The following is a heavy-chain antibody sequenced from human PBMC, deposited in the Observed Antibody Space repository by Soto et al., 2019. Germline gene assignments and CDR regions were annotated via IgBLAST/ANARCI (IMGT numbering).Heavy chain of an antibody. CDR2: IYTSGST. J-gene: IGHJ5*02. CDR3: AREGGYDFWSGYPTGGWFDP. CDR1: GGSISSYY. D-gene: IGHD3-3*01. Sequence: QVQLQESGPGLVKPSETLSLTCTVSGGSISSYYWSWIRQPAGKGLEWIGRIYTSGSTNYNPSLKSRVTMLVDTAKNPFSLEPSSVTAADPAVYYWAREGGYDFWSGYPTGGWFDPWGQGTLVTVSS. V-gene: IGHV4-4*07.